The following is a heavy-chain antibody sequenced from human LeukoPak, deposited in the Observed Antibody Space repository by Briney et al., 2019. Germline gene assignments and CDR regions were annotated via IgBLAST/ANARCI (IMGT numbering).Heavy chain of an antibody. V-gene: IGHV3-15*07. D-gene: IGHD3-22*01. CDR3: ATDFYDTT. J-gene: IGHJ5*02. CDR2: IRRNSDVGTI. Sequence: GGSLRLYCATSGFTFSDAWMNWVRQAPGKGLEWVGRIRRNSDVGTIDYAAPVKGRFALSKDDLKNTLYLHMSSLQTEDTAVYYCATDFYDTTWGQGTLVTVSS. CDR1: GFTFSDAW.